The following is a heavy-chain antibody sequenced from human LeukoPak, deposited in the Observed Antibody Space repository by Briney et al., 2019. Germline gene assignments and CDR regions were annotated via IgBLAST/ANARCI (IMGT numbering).Heavy chain of an antibody. CDR2: VSGTSGYM. Sequence: GGSLRLSCAASGFTFSDYYMSWIRQAPGKGLEWVSSVSGTSGYMYYADSVKGRFTISRDNSKNSLYLQMNSLRAEDTAVYYCARKNFFDYWGQGTLVTVSS. J-gene: IGHJ4*02. CDR3: ARKNFFDY. CDR1: GFTFSDYY. V-gene: IGHV3-11*06. D-gene: IGHD2/OR15-2a*01.